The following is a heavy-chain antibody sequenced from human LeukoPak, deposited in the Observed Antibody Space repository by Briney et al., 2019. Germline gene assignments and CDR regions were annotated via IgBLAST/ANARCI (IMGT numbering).Heavy chain of an antibody. CDR3: ARALRYFDWLLRYYYMDV. CDR2: IYYSGST. J-gene: IGHJ6*03. D-gene: IGHD3-9*01. V-gene: IGHV4-38-2*02. Sequence: TSETLSLTCTVSGYSISSGYYWGWIRQPPGQGLEWIGSIYYSGSTYYNPSLKSRVTISVDTSKNQFSLKPSSVTAADTAVYYCARALRYFDWLLRYYYMDVWGKGTTVTVSS. CDR1: GYSISSGYY.